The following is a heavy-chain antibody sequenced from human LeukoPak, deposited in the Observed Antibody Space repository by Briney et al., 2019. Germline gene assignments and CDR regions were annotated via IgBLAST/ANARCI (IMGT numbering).Heavy chain of an antibody. J-gene: IGHJ4*02. CDR1: GFKFEDYA. D-gene: IGHD6-19*01. CDR3: AKDSIAVAGTIFDY. Sequence: GGSLRLSCAASGFKFEDYAMHWLRQAPGKGPEWVAGISWHSNTIDYADSVKGRFTISRDNAKNTLYLQMNSLRAEDTAVYYCAKDSIAVAGTIFDYWGQGTLVTVSS. CDR2: ISWHSNTI. V-gene: IGHV3-9*01.